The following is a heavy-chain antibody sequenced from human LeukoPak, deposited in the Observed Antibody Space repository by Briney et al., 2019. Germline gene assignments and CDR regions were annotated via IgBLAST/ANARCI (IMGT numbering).Heavy chain of an antibody. CDR3: AIMHGYYDGSGYWVQ. Sequence: TGGSLRLSCAASGFTLGSYAMRWVRQAPGKGLEWVSFISPNADRTSKADSVEGRFTISRDNPRNTLYLQMNSLRDDDTAVYYCAIMHGYYDGSGYWVQWGQGTLVTVSS. CDR2: ISPNADRT. D-gene: IGHD3-22*01. CDR1: GFTLGSYA. V-gene: IGHV3-23*01. J-gene: IGHJ4*02.